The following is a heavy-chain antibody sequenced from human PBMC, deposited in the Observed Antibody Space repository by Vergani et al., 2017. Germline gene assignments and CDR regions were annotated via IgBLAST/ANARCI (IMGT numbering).Heavy chain of an antibody. V-gene: IGHV3-30*18. J-gene: IGHJ4*02. CDR3: AKGYYDCWSGQLSPPKSGYFDY. D-gene: IGHD3-3*01. CDR2: ISYDGSNK. CDR1: GFTFSSYG. Sequence: QVQLVESGGGVVQPGRSLRLSCAASGFTFSSYGMHWVRQAPGKGLEWVAVISYDGSNKYYADSVKGRFTISRDNSKNTLYLQMNSLRAEDTAVYSCAKGYYDCWSGQLSPPKSGYFDYWGQGTLVTVSS.